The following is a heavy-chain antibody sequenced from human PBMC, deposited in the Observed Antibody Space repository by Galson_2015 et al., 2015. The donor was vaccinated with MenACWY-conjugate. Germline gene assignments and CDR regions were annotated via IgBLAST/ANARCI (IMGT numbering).Heavy chain of an antibody. CDR1: GFTFWSYW. CDR3: ARESAEATNGNSFEI. V-gene: IGHV3-7*01. J-gene: IGHJ3*02. CDR2: INVGGGSEM. Sequence: LRIFCAASGFTFWSYWMSWVRPAPGKGLGWVGNINVGGGSEMYYVDSVKGRFSISRDNAKNSIYLQMSSLRAEDAAVYFCARESAEATNGNSFEIWGLGTMLTVSS. D-gene: IGHD2-2*01.